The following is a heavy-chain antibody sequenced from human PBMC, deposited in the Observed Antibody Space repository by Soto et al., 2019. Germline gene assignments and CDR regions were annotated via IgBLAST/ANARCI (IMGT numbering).Heavy chain of an antibody. CDR2: INAGNGNT. CDR1: GYTFTSYA. CDR3: ASSPFDYGDYAGAFDI. V-gene: IGHV1-3*01. Sequence: GASVKVSCKASGYTFTSYAMHWVRQAPGQRLEWMGWINAGNGNTKYSQKFQGRVTITRDTSASTVYMELSSLRSGDTAVYYCASSPFDYGDYAGAFDIWGQGTMVTVSS. D-gene: IGHD4-17*01. J-gene: IGHJ3*02.